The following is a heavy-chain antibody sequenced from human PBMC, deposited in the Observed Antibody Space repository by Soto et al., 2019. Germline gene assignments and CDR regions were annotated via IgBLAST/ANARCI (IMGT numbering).Heavy chain of an antibody. Sequence: QVQVVQSGAEVKKPGASVKVSCKASGYSFIDYYLHWVRQAPGQGLEWMGIIDPSGGSTNYAQKFQGRVTMTRDTSTSTAYMELSSLSSADTAVYYCARGPSSSWYGLGVYYFDYWGQGTQVTVSS. CDR3: ARGPSSSWYGLGVYYFDY. CDR1: GYSFIDYY. CDR2: IDPSGGST. J-gene: IGHJ4*02. D-gene: IGHD6-13*01. V-gene: IGHV1-46*01.